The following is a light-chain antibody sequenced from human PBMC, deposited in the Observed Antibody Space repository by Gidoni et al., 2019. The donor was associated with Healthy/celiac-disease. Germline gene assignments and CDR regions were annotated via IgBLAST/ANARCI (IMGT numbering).Light chain of an antibody. J-gene: IGLJ3*02. CDR2: GKN. Sequence: SSELTQDPAVSVALGQTVRITCQGDSLRRYYASWYQQKPGQAPVRVIYGKNNRPSGIPDRFSGSSSGNTASLTITGAQAEDEADYYCNSWDSSGNHKVFGGGTKLTVL. CDR3: NSWDSSGNHKV. V-gene: IGLV3-19*02. CDR1: SLRRYY.